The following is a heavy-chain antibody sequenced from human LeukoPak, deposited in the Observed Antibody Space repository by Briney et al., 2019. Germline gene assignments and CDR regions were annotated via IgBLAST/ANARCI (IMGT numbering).Heavy chain of an antibody. V-gene: IGHV3-23*01. J-gene: IGHJ4*02. D-gene: IGHD1-26*01. CDR3: AKDSQSGSPSGGQIDY. CDR1: GFTFSSYA. CDR2: ISGSGGST. Sequence: GGSLRLSCAASGFTFSSYAMSWVRQAPGKGLEWVSAISGSGGSTYYADSVKGRFTISRDNSKNTLYLQMNSLRAEDTAVYYCAKDSQSGSPSGGQIDYWGRGTLVTVSS.